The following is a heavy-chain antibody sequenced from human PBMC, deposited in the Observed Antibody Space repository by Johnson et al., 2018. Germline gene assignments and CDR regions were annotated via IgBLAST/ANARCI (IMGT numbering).Heavy chain of an antibody. CDR1: GFTFSSYG. V-gene: IGHV3-33*01. D-gene: IGHD2-2*01. CDR3: ARDQDCRSTSCLGMDV. CDR2: IWYDGSNK. Sequence: QVQLVESGGGVVQPGRSLRLSCAASGFTFSSYGMHWVRQAPGKGLEWVAVIWYDGSNKYYADSVKGRFTISRDNSKNTLYLQMNSLRAEDTAVYYCARDQDCRSTSCLGMDVGGQGTTVTVSS. J-gene: IGHJ6*02.